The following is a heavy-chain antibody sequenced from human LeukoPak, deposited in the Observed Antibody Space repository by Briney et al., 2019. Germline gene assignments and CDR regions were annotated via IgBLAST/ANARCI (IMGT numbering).Heavy chain of an antibody. D-gene: IGHD3-22*01. CDR3: AREGHYYDSSGYRNPPFDY. CDR2: IIPIFGTA. J-gene: IGHJ4*02. CDR1: GGTFSSYA. V-gene: IGHV1-69*01. Sequence: SVKVSCKASGGTFSSYAISWVRQAPGQGLEWMGGIIPIFGTANYAQKFRGRATITADESTSTAYMELSSLRSEDTAVYYCAREGHYYDSSGYRNPPFDYWGQGTLVTVSS.